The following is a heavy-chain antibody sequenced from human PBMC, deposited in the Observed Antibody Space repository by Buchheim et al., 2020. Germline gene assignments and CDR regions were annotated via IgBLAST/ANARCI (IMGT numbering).Heavy chain of an antibody. V-gene: IGHV4-39*01. CDR3: ARHRGNSYGYMLFDY. D-gene: IGHD5-18*01. Sequence: QLQLQESGPGLVKPSETLSLTCSVSGGSIRSSSYYWGWIRQPQGKGLEWIGSFYYSGDTFYNPSLKSRFTISVDTSENQFSLKLSSVTAADTAVYYCARHRGNSYGYMLFDYWGQGTL. J-gene: IGHJ4*02. CDR1: GGSIRSSSYY. CDR2: FYYSGDT.